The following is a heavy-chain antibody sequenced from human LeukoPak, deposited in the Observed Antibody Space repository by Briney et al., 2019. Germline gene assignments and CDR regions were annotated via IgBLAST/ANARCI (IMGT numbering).Heavy chain of an antibody. CDR3: ARNIYYSSTLDY. D-gene: IGHD6-13*01. V-gene: IGHV1-69*06. J-gene: IGHJ4*02. CDR2: IIPIFGTA. CDR1: GGTFSSYA. Sequence: SVKVSCKASGGTFSSYATSWVRQAPGQGLEWMGGIIPIFGTANYAQKFQGRVTITADKSTSTAYMELSSLRSEDTAVYYCARNIYYSSTLDYWGQGTLVTVSS.